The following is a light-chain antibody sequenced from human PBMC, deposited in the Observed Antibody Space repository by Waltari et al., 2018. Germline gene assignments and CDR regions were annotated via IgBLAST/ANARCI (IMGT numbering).Light chain of an antibody. CDR1: ESVSANY. CDR2: GAS. CDR3: LQYGSLPWT. Sequence: EHVLTQSPGTLSLSPGAAATLPCRASESVSANYLAWYQQKPGQAPRLLIYGASSRATGIPDRFSGRGSGTDFTLTISRLEPEDFAVYYCLQYGSLPWTFGQGTKVEIK. J-gene: IGKJ1*01. V-gene: IGKV3-20*01.